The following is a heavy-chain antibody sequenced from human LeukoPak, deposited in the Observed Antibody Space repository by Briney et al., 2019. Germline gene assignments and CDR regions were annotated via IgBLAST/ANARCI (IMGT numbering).Heavy chain of an antibody. J-gene: IGHJ5*02. CDR1: GGTFSSYA. V-gene: IGHV1-69*06. Sequence: SVKVSCKASGGTFSSYAISWVRQTPGQGLKWMGEIIPIFGTADYAQKFQGRVTIIADKSTSTAYMELSSLRSEDTAVYYCAGRRSGYTYGSPENWFDPWGQGTLVTVSS. CDR2: IIPIFGTA. CDR3: AGRRSGYTYGSPENWFDP. D-gene: IGHD5-18*01.